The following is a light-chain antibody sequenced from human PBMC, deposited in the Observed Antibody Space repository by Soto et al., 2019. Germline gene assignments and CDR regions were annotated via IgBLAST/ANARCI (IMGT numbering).Light chain of an antibody. CDR2: DVS. J-gene: IGLJ2*01. CDR1: SSDVGGYNY. Sequence: QSALTQPASVSGSPGQSITISCTGTSSDVGGYNYVSWYQQHPGKAPKLMIYDVSNRPSGVSNRFSGSKSGNTASLTISGLQAEDEADYYCSSYTSSRRGVFGGGTKVTVL. V-gene: IGLV2-14*01. CDR3: SSYTSSRRGV.